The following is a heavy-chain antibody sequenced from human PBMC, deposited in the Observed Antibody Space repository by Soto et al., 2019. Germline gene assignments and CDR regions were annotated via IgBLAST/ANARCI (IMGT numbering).Heavy chain of an antibody. Sequence: EVQLLESGGGLVQPGGSLRLSCAASGFSFSNYAMSWFRQAPGKGLEWVSAITGSGDGTYYDDSMKGRFTISRDNSRNMLYLQMSSLRAEDTAFYYCAKEGAVVGSGYFQHWGQGTLVTVSS. CDR2: ITGSGDGT. CDR3: AKEGAVVGSGYFQH. V-gene: IGHV3-23*01. D-gene: IGHD6-19*01. CDR1: GFSFSNYA. J-gene: IGHJ1*01.